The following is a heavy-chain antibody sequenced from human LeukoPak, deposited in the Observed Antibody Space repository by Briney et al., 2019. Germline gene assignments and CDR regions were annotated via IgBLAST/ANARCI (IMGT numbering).Heavy chain of an antibody. CDR2: INPNSGGT. D-gene: IGHD3-22*01. CDR3: AKDGLYYYDSSGRDWFDP. J-gene: IGHJ5*02. V-gene: IGHV1-2*02. CDR1: GYTFTGYY. Sequence: ASVKVSCKASGYTFTGYYMHWVRQAPGQGREWMGWINPNSGGTNYAQKFQGRVTMTRDTSISTAYMELSRLRSDDTAVYYCAKDGLYYYDSSGRDWFDPWGQGTLVTVSS.